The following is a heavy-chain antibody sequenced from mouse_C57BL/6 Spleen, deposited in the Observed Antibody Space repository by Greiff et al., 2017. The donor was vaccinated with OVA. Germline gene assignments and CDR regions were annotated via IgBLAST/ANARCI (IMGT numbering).Heavy chain of an antibody. CDR2: ILPGSGST. V-gene: IGHV1-9*01. D-gene: IGHD1-1*02. J-gene: IGHJ2*01. CDR3: ARWAYGYVDY. CDR1: GYTFTGYW. Sequence: QVQLQQSGAELMKPGASVKLSCKATGYTFTGYWIEWVKQRPGHGLEWIGEILPGSGSTNYIEKFKGKATFTADTSSNTAYMQLSSLTTEDSAIYYCARWAYGYVDYWGQGTTLTVSS.